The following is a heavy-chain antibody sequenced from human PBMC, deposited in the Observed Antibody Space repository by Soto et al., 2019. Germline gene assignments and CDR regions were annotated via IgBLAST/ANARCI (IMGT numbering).Heavy chain of an antibody. CDR3: ARVGRSTTPLGAFDI. J-gene: IGHJ3*02. CDR2: ISYSVTT. D-gene: IGHD2-2*01. CDR1: GNSIATGAYY. V-gene: IGHV4-31*03. Sequence: QVQLQESGPGLVKPSQTLSLTCTVSGNSIATGAYYWSWIRQHPGKGLEWIGYISYSVTTYYNPSLKSRFTLLLDMSKNPFSLILTAVTAADTTVYYCARVGRSTTPLGAFDIWGPGTMVTVSS.